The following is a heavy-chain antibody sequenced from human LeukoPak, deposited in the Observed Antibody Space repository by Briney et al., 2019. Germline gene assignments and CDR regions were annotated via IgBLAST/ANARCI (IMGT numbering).Heavy chain of an antibody. J-gene: IGHJ6*03. Sequence: SETLSLICSVAGDSISIHYWSWIRQPPGKGLEWIGYIDHTGSTNYNPSLNSRVTISRDTSKNHFSLELSSVTAADTAVYFCARGRVTSSSWSSTYYYYFYMDVWGKGTTVTVSS. V-gene: IGHV4-59*11. CDR3: ARGRVTSSSWSSTYYYYFYMDV. CDR1: GDSISIHY. D-gene: IGHD6-13*01. CDR2: IDHTGST.